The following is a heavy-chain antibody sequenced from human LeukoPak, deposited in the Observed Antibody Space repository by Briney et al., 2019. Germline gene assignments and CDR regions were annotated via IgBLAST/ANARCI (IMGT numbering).Heavy chain of an antibody. CDR1: GFTFRSYW. J-gene: IGHJ4*02. D-gene: IGHD5-24*01. Sequence: GGSLGLSCEASGFTFRSYWMHWVRRAPGKGLEWVSRVIRDGSFTNYADSVKGRFTISRDNAKNTLYLQMSSLRAEDTAVYFCVRDGDDFNFDYWGQGGLVTVSS. CDR3: VRDGDDFNFDY. CDR2: VIRDGSFT. V-gene: IGHV3-74*01.